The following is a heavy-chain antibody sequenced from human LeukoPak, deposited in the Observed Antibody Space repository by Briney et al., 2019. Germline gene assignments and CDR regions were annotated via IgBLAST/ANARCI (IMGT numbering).Heavy chain of an antibody. Sequence: GGSLRLSCAGSGFTLSSYWMHWVRQAPGKGLVWVSYFYSGGSRIYYADSVKGRFTISGDNAKNTQYLQMNSLRAEDTAVYYCGRGEWGGAYDIDGRGKGTTVTVSS. CDR1: GFTLSSYW. V-gene: IGHV3-74*01. CDR2: FYSGGSRI. CDR3: GRGEWGGAYDIDG. D-gene: IGHD1-26*01. J-gene: IGHJ6*04.